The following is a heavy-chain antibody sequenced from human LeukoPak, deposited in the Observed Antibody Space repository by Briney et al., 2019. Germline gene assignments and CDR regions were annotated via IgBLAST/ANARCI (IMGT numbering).Heavy chain of an antibody. J-gene: IGHJ4*02. V-gene: IGHV4-59*01. CDR2: IYYSGST. Sequence: SETLSLTCTVSGGSISSYYWSWIRQPPGKGLEWIGYIYYSGSTNFNPSLKSRVTISVDTSKNQSSLKLSSVTAADTAVYYCARGRGAVASWGQGTLVTVSS. D-gene: IGHD2-15*01. CDR1: GGSISSYY. CDR3: ARGRGAVAS.